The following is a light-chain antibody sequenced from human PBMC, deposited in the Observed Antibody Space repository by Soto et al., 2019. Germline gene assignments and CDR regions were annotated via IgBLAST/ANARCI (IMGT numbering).Light chain of an antibody. Sequence: ATQMTQSPSSLSASVGDTVTITCRASQGIRNELAWYQQAPGKAPKLLIYAASSVQSGVPSRFSGSGSDTDFILTISSLQPEDFATYYCLQDFDYPRTIGQGTKVEI. CDR3: LQDFDYPRT. CDR2: AAS. J-gene: IGKJ1*01. CDR1: QGIRNE. V-gene: IGKV1-6*01.